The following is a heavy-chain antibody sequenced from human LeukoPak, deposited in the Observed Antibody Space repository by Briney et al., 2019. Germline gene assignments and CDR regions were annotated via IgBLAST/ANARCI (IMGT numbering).Heavy chain of an antibody. CDR2: ISGSGGST. CDR3: AARSDLVIMTTGYFDL. V-gene: IGHV3-23*01. D-gene: IGHD4-17*01. CDR1: GFTFSSYA. J-gene: IGHJ2*01. Sequence: PGGSLRLSCAASGFTFSSYAMSWVRQAPGKGLEWVSAISGSGGSTYYADSVKGRFTISRDNSKNTLYLQMNSLRAEDTAVYYCAARSDLVIMTTGYFDLWGRGTLVTVSS.